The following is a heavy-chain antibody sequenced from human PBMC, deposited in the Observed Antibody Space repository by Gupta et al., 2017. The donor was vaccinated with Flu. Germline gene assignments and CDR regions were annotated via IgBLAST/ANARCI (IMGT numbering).Heavy chain of an antibody. J-gene: IGHJ5*02. CDR1: GFTFSSYA. Sequence: EVQLLESGGGLVQPGGSLRLSCAASGFTFSSYAMSWVRQAPGKGLEWVSAISGSGGSTYDADSVKGRFTISRDNSKNTLDLQMNSLRAEDTAVYYCAKEGVWPRGKVVPAAITQLGDPWGQGTRGTVSS. V-gene: IGHV3-23*01. CDR3: AKEGVWPRGKVVPAAITQLGDP. CDR2: ISGSGGST. D-gene: IGHD2-2*01.